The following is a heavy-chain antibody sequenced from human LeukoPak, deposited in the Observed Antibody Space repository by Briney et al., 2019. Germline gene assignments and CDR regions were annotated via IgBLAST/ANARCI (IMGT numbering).Heavy chain of an antibody. Sequence: GESLKISCKGSGYSFTSYWIGWVRQMPGKGLEWMGIIYPGDSDTRYSPSFQGQATISAVKPISTAYLQWSSLKTSDTAMYYCARQRCSGGSCYSDYWGQGTLVTVSS. CDR2: IYPGDSDT. D-gene: IGHD2-15*01. CDR3: ARQRCSGGSCYSDY. V-gene: IGHV5-51*01. CDR1: GYSFTSYW. J-gene: IGHJ4*02.